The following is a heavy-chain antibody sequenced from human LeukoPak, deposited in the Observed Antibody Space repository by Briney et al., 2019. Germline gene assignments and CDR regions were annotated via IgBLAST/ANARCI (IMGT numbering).Heavy chain of an antibody. J-gene: IGHJ1*01. CDR1: GGSFSGYY. D-gene: IGHD1-1*01. Sequence: SESLSLTCVLSGGSFSGYYWTWIRQPPETGLEWVGEINHEGSAFYNPSLQSRVIMSLDTSKNELSPKLRAVALADTAAHYCAVGLAGPRLDHWGQGTMVAVSS. CDR3: AVGLAGPRLDH. V-gene: IGHV4-34*01. CDR2: INHEGSA.